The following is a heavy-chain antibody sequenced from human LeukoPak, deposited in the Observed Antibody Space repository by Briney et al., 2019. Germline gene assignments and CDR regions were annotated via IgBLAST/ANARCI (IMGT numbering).Heavy chain of an antibody. D-gene: IGHD7-27*01. CDR1: GFTFSPYG. V-gene: IGHV3-30*03. J-gene: IGHJ4*02. CDR2: ISKDENYK. Sequence: PGGSLRLSCVVSGFTFSPYGFHWVRQAPGEGLEWVTFISKDENYKTYADSVKGRFTISRDNSRNTLYLQMNSLRPEDTAVYYCARPRWATGEVFDYWGQGTLVPVSS. CDR3: ARPRWATGEVFDY.